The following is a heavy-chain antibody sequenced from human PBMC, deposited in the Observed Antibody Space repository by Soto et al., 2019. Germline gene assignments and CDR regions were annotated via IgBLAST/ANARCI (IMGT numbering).Heavy chain of an antibody. J-gene: IGHJ5*02. Sequence: GASVKVSCKASGYTFTSYYMHWVRQAPGQGLEWMGIINPSGGNTNHAQKLQGRVTMTTDTSTSTAYMELRSLRSDDTAVYYCARDSTTEDEAWGQGTLVTVSS. CDR3: ARDSTTEDEA. CDR2: INPSGGNT. V-gene: IGHV1-46*01. CDR1: GYTFTSYY. D-gene: IGHD4-4*01.